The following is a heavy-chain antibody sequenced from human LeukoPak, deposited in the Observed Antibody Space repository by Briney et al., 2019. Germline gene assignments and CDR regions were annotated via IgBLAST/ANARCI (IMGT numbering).Heavy chain of an antibody. CDR2: IYYSGST. Sequence: SETLSLTCTVSGDSISSYYWSWIRQPPGKGLEWIGYIYYSGSTNYNPSLKSRVTISVDTSKNQFSLKLSSVTAADTAAYYCARARPAIIVVVVAANFDYWGQGTLVTVSS. CDR3: ARARPAIIVVVVAANFDY. V-gene: IGHV4-59*12. J-gene: IGHJ4*02. D-gene: IGHD2-15*01. CDR1: GDSISSYY.